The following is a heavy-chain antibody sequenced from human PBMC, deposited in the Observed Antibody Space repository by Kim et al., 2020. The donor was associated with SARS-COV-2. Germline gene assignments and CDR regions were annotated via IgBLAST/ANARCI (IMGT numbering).Heavy chain of an antibody. Sequence: GGSLRLSCAASGFTFSSYGMHWVRQAPGKGLEWVAVISYDGSNKYYADSVKGRFTISRDNSKNTLYLQMNSLRAEDTAVYYCAKDTYYYDSSGYVPDYWGQGTLVTVSS. D-gene: IGHD3-22*01. V-gene: IGHV3-30*18. CDR1: GFTFSSYG. J-gene: IGHJ4*02. CDR3: AKDTYYYDSSGYVPDY. CDR2: ISYDGSNK.